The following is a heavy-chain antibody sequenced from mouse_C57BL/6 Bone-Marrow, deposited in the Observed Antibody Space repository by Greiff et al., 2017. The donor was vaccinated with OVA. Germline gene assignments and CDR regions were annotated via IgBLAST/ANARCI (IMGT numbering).Heavy chain of an antibody. Sequence: QVHVKQPGTELVKPGAPVKLSCKVSGYTFTSYWMHWVKQRPGQGLEWIGNINPSNGGTNYNEKFKSKATLTVDKSSSTAYMQLSSLTSEDSAVYYCAREGYYYGSSYDYWGQGTTLTVSS. D-gene: IGHD1-1*01. CDR3: AREGYYYGSSYDY. CDR1: GYTFTSYW. V-gene: IGHV1-53*01. CDR2: INPSNGGT. J-gene: IGHJ2*01.